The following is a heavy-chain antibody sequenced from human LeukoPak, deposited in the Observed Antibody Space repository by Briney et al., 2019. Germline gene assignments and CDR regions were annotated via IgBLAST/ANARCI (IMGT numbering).Heavy chain of an antibody. D-gene: IGHD3-10*01. J-gene: IGHJ3*02. Sequence: SETLSLTCTVSGGSISSYYWSWIRQPAAKGLEWIGRIYTSGSTNYNPSLKSRVTMSVDTSMNQFSLKLSSVTAADTAVYYCARDPRGDFSGAFDIWGQGTMVTVSS. V-gene: IGHV4-4*07. CDR3: ARDPRGDFSGAFDI. CDR2: IYTSGST. CDR1: GGSISSYY.